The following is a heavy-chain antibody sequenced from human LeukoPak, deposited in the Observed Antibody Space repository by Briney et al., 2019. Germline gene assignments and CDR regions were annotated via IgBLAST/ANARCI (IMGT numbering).Heavy chain of an antibody. J-gene: IGHJ5*02. CDR1: GYTFTSYD. Sequence: ASVKVSCKASGYTFTSYDINWVRQATGQGLEWMGWMNPNSGNTGYAQKFQGRVTMTRNTSISTAYMELNSLRSEDTAVYYCAREHFDWLSVSKINCFDPWGQGTLVTVSS. CDR2: MNPNSGNT. D-gene: IGHD3-9*01. CDR3: AREHFDWLSVSKINCFDP. V-gene: IGHV1-8*01.